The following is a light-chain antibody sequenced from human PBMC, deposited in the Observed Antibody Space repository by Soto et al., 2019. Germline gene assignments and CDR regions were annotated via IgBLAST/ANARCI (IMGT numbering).Light chain of an antibody. J-gene: IGLJ1*01. CDR2: EVS. CDR1: GSDVGVYNY. V-gene: IGLV2-14*01. Sequence: QSALTQPASVSGSPGQSITISCTGTGSDVGVYNYVSWYQQHPGKAPKLMIYEVSNRPSGVSDRFSGSKSGNTASLTISGLQAEDEADYYCISYTTTSTDVFGIGTKVTVL. CDR3: ISYTTTSTDV.